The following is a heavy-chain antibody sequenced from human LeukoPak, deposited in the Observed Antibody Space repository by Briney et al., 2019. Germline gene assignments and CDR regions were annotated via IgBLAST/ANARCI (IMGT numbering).Heavy chain of an antibody. D-gene: IGHD6-19*01. CDR2: ISHDGSNK. J-gene: IGHJ4*02. V-gene: IGHV3-30*18. CDR3: AKGALLGITVAVLGY. CDR1: GFIFSSYG. Sequence: GGSLRLSCAASGFIFSSYGMHWVRQAPGKGLEWVAVISHDGSNKYYADSVKGRFTISRDNSKNTLYLQMNSLRAEDTAMYYCAKGALLGITVAVLGYWGQGTLVTVSS.